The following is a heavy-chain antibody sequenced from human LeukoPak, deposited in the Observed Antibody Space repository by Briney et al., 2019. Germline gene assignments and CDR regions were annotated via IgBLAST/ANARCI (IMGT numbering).Heavy chain of an antibody. CDR1: GFTFSSYD. CDR2: ISDGGVST. V-gene: IGHV3-23*01. J-gene: IGHJ4*02. D-gene: IGHD6-6*01. CDR3: AKDLSSSS. Sequence: PGGSLRLSCAASGFTFSSYDMSWVRQAPGKGLEWVSGISDGGVSTYYADSVKGRFTLSRDNSKNTLYLQMNSLRAEDTAVYYCAKDLSSSSWGQGTLVTVSS.